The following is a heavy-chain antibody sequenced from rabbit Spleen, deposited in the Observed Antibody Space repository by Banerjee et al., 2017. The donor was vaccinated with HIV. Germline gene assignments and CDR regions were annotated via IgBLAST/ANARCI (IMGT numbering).Heavy chain of an antibody. CDR3: ARDSGTSFSSYGMDL. CDR1: GFSFSNKAV. CDR2: INSYTAKS. V-gene: IGHV1S45*01. Sequence: QEQLVESGGGLVKPEGSLKLSCTASGFSFSNKAVMCWVRQAPGKGLEWIACINSYTAKSVYATWAKGPFTISKTSSTTVTLQMTSLTVADTATYFCARDSGTSFSSYGMDLWGQGTLVTVS. J-gene: IGHJ6*01. D-gene: IGHD8-1*01.